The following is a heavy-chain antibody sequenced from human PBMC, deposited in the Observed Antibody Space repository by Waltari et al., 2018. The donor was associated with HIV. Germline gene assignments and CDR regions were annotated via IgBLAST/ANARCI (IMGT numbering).Heavy chain of an antibody. J-gene: IGHJ4*02. V-gene: IGHV3-48*02. CDR2: LSGSSSAT. Sequence: EVQLVEYGGGLVQPGGSLRLSCAVSGFTFSNYKMTWVRQAPGKGLEWVSYLSGSSSATYYADSVRGRFTISRDNAKNSLYLQMNNLRDEDTAVYYCTRVGIAVAGYYCDYWGQGTLVTVSS. CDR3: TRVGIAVAGYYCDY. CDR1: GFTFSNYK. D-gene: IGHD6-19*01.